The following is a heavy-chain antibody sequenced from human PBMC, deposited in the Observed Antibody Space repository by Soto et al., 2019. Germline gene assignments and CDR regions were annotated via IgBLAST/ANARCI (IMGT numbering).Heavy chain of an antibody. J-gene: IGHJ5*02. Sequence: PSETLSLTCAVYGGSFSGYYWSWIRQPPGKGLEWIGEINHSGSTNYNPSLKSRVTISVDTSKNQFSLKLSSVTAADTAVYYCARTLAYMVRGVITRFDPWGQGTLVTGSS. CDR2: INHSGST. CDR1: GGSFSGYY. V-gene: IGHV4-34*01. CDR3: ARTLAYMVRGVITRFDP. D-gene: IGHD3-10*01.